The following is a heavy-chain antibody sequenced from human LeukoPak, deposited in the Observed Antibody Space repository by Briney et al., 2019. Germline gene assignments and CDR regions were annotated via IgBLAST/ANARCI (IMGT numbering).Heavy chain of an antibody. V-gene: IGHV1-3*04. CDR3: ARVPLYDSNDYYYPH. Sequence: GASVKVSCKTSGYIFTNYGMHWVRQAPGQRLEWMAWINTGNGNARYSQNFQSRVTISRDTSATTAYMELSSLRSEDTAIYYCARVPLYDSNDYYYPHWGQGTLVTVSS. D-gene: IGHD3-22*01. J-gene: IGHJ1*01. CDR2: INTGNGNA. CDR1: GYIFTNYG.